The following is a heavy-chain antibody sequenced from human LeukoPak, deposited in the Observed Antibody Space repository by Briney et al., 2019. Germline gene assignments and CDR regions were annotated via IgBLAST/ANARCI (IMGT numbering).Heavy chain of an antibody. Sequence: GGSLRLSCAASGFTFSSYMMNWVRQAPGKGLEWVSSINSGSTYTYYTESAKGRFTVSRDNAKDSLFLQMNSLRAKDTAVYYCARGSSGGTFGYWGQGTLVTVSS. CDR2: INSGSTYT. CDR1: GFTFSSYM. D-gene: IGHD3-3*02. CDR3: ARGSSGGTFGY. V-gene: IGHV3-21*01. J-gene: IGHJ4*02.